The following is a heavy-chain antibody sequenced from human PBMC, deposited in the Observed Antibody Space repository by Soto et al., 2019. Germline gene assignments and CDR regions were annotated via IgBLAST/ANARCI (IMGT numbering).Heavy chain of an antibody. CDR2: IYYSRST. V-gene: IGHV4-31*03. CDR3: ARGWISPNNRFDT. Sequence: QVQLQESGPGLVKPSQTLSLTCTVSGGSISSGGYYWSWILQHPGKGLEWIGYIYYSRSTYYHPSLTRRVTIPVDTAKNQFSLKLSAVTAADTAVDYRARGWISPNNRFDTWGQGTLVTVSS. D-gene: IGHD2-2*03. CDR1: GGSISSGGYY. J-gene: IGHJ5*02.